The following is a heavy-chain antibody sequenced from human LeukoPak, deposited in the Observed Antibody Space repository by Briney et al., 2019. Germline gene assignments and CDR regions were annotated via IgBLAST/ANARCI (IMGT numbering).Heavy chain of an antibody. J-gene: IGHJ6*02. CDR2: IYYSGST. CDR1: GGFLRNYY. V-gene: IGHV4-59*08. CDR3: ARHNEDVQLFYGLDV. Sequence: PSEALSLTCTVSGGFLRNYYWSWIRQPPGKGLEWIGYIYYSGSTNYNPSLKSRVTISIDMSKNQFSLRLSSVTAADTAVYYCARHNEDVQLFYGLDVWGQGATVTVSS. D-gene: IGHD2-2*01.